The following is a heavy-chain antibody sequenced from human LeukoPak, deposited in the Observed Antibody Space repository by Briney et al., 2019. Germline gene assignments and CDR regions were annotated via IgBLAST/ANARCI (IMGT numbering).Heavy chain of an antibody. Sequence: SETLSLTCTVSGYSISSGYYWGWIRQPPGKGLEWIGTIYHSGSTNYNPSLKSRVTISVDKSKNQFSLKLSSVTAADTAVYYCARVGYCGGDCYSDLAEYFQHWGQGTLVTVSS. CDR2: IYHSGST. J-gene: IGHJ1*01. CDR3: ARVGYCGGDCYSDLAEYFQH. CDR1: GYSISSGYY. V-gene: IGHV4-38-2*02. D-gene: IGHD2-21*02.